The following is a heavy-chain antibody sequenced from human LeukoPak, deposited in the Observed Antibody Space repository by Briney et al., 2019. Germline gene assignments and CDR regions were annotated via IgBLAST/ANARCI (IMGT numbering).Heavy chain of an antibody. CDR3: ARGRKYSYGTYYYGLDV. CDR2: ILYDGNNK. CDR1: GFTFSTYA. D-gene: IGHD5-18*01. Sequence: GGSLRLSCVASGFTFSTYAMHWVRQAPGKGLEWVAVILYDGNNKYYADSVKGRFTISRDNSKNTLYLQMNSLRAEDTAVYYCARGRKYSYGTYYYGLDVWGQGTTVTVSS. J-gene: IGHJ6*02. V-gene: IGHV3-30-3*01.